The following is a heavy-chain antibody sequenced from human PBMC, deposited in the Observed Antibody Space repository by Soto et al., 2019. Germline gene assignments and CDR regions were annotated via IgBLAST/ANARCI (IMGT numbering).Heavy chain of an antibody. CDR1: GGSIRSYY. D-gene: IGHD3-10*01. V-gene: IGHV4-59*01. CDR3: ARAPRSGDRFDY. CDR2: IYSGGST. Sequence: SATLSLTCTVSGGSIRSYYWAWIRQPPGKGLEWIGYIYSGGSTFYKPSLKSRVTISIDTSKNQFSLRLSSVSAVDTAVYYCARAPRSGDRFDYWGQGTLVTVSS. J-gene: IGHJ4*02.